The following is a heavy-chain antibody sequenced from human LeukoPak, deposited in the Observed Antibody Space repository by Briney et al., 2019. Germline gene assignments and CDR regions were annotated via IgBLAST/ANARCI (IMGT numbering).Heavy chain of an antibody. V-gene: IGHV3-73*01. Sequence: GGSLRLSCAASGFTFSSYGMHWVRQASGKGLEWVGHIRDKAYNYATAYAASVKGRFTISRDDSKNTAYLQMNSLKTEDTAVYYCSRHEALPGDYWGQGTLVTVSS. CDR3: SRHEALPGDY. J-gene: IGHJ4*02. CDR2: IRDKAYNYAT. CDR1: GFTFSSYG. D-gene: IGHD2-21*02.